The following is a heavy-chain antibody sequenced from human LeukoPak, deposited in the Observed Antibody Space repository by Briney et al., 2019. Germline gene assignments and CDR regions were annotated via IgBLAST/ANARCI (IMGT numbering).Heavy chain of an antibody. V-gene: IGHV1-46*01. J-gene: IGHJ6*03. CDR1: GYTFTTYY. Sequence: GASVKVSCKASGYTFTTYYIHWVRQGPGQGLEWMGIINPSGGSTRYAQKFQGRVTMTRDTSTSTVYMELSSLRSEDTAVYYCARQTYCTSTSCHYYYYYMDVWGTGTTVTISS. D-gene: IGHD2-2*01. CDR3: ARQTYCTSTSCHYYYYYMDV. CDR2: INPSGGST.